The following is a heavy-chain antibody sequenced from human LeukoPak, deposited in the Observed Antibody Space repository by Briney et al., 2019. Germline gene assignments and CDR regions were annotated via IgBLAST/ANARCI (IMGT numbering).Heavy chain of an antibody. CDR3: ARDQPPFFDWYFDL. Sequence: GSLRLSCAVSGLTFNNYAMSWVRQAPGKGLEWVSGISGRGASKYYADSVKGRFTISRDNPKNTLYLQMNSLRAEDTAVYYCARDQPPFFDWYFDLWGQGALVTVSS. CDR1: GLTFNNYA. V-gene: IGHV3-23*01. D-gene: IGHD3/OR15-3a*01. CDR2: ISGRGASK. J-gene: IGHJ4*02.